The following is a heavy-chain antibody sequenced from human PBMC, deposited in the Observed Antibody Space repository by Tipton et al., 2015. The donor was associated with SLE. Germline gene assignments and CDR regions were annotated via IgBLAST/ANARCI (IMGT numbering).Heavy chain of an antibody. J-gene: IGHJ2*01. CDR2: INHSGST. CDR1: GGSFSGYY. D-gene: IGHD3-3*01. CDR3: ARGTSVLRFLERKRWYFDL. V-gene: IGHV4-34*01. Sequence: GLVKPSETLSLTCAVYGGSFSGYYWSWIRQPPGKGLEWIGEINHSGSTNYNPSLKSRVTISVDTSKNQFSLKLSSVTAADTAVYYCARGTSVLRFLERKRWYFDLWGRGTLVTVSS.